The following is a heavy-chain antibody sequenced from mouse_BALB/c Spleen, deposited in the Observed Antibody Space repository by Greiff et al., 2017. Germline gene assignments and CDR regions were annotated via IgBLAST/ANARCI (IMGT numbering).Heavy chain of an antibody. Sequence: VQGVESGPGLVAPSQSLSITCTVSGFSLTGYGVNWVRQPPGKGLEWLGMIWGDGSTDYNSALKSRLSISKDNSKSQVFLKMNSLQTDDTARYYCALTARATPLAYWGQGTLVTVSA. D-gene: IGHD3-1*01. CDR2: IWGDGST. V-gene: IGHV2-6-7*01. CDR3: ALTARATPLAY. J-gene: IGHJ3*01. CDR1: GFSLTGYG.